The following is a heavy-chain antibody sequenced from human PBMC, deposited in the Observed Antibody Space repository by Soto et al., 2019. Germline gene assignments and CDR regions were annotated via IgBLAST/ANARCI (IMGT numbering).Heavy chain of an antibody. Sequence: GGSLRLSCAASGLTFSNSAMNWVRQAPGRGLEWVSGLSKSGDSTYYAESVRGRFTISTDNSKNTLYLQMNSLRAEDTAVYYCAKGKTWYYYAMDVWGQGTTVTVSS. D-gene: IGHD2-15*01. CDR1: GLTFSNSA. CDR3: AKGKTWYYYAMDV. V-gene: IGHV3-23*01. CDR2: LSKSGDST. J-gene: IGHJ6*02.